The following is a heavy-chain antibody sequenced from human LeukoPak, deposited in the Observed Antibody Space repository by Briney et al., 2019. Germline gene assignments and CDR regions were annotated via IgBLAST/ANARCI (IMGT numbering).Heavy chain of an antibody. J-gene: IGHJ4*02. Sequence: SGTLSLTCAVSGGSISSSNWWSWVRQPPGKGLEWIGEIYHSGSTNYNPSLKSRVTISVDKSKNQFSLKLSSVSAADTAVYYCARDNGFTIFGFDYWGQGTLVTVSS. CDR1: GGSISSSNW. D-gene: IGHD3-3*01. CDR2: IYHSGST. CDR3: ARDNGFTIFGFDY. V-gene: IGHV4-4*02.